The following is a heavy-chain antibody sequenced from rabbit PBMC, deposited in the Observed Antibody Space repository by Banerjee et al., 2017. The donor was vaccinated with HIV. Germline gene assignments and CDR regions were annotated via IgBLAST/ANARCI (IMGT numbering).Heavy chain of an antibody. V-gene: IGHV1S40*01. Sequence: QSLEESGGDLVKPGASLTLTCTASGFDLSSYYYGCWVRQAPGKGLEWIACIYAGSSGSTYYASWAKGRFTISKTSSTTVTLQMTSLTAADTATYLCARSANSVGYWSGLWGPGTLVTVS. J-gene: IGHJ6*01. CDR3: ARSANSVGYWSGL. D-gene: IGHD1-1*01. CDR2: IYAGSSGST. CDR1: GFDLSSYYY.